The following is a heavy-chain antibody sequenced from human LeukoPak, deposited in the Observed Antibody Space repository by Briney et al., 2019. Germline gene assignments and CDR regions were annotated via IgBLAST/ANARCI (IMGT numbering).Heavy chain of an antibody. CDR1: GGSISSGGYY. CDR2: IYTSGST. CDR3: ARDYDYVWGSYKGTIDY. Sequence: SSQTLSLTCTVSGGSISSGGYYWSWIRQPAGKGLEWIGRIYTSGSTNYNPSLKSRVTMSVDTSKNQFSLKLSSVTAADTAVYYCARDYDYVWGSYKGTIDYWGQGTLVTVSS. D-gene: IGHD3-16*01. J-gene: IGHJ4*02. V-gene: IGHV4-61*02.